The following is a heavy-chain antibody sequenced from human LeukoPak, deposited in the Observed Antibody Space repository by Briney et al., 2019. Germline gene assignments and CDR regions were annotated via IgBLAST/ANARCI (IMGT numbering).Heavy chain of an antibody. CDR3: ARDRSRGSYRPTQNGVDP. D-gene: IGHD3-16*02. Sequence: GGSLRLSCAASGFTFSSYGMHWVRQAPGKGLEWVAFIRYDGSNKYYADSVKGRFTISRDNAKNSLYLQMNSLRAEDTAVYYCARDRSRGSYRPTQNGVDPWGQGTLVTVSS. V-gene: IGHV3-30*02. J-gene: IGHJ5*02. CDR2: IRYDGSNK. CDR1: GFTFSSYG.